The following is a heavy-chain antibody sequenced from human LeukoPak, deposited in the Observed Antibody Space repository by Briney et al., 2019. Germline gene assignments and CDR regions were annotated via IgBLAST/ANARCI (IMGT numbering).Heavy chain of an antibody. CDR2: IRYDGSNK. Sequence: GGSLRLSCAASGFAASGFTFSTFGMHWVRQAPGKGLEWVAFIRYDGSNKYYADSVKGRFTISRDDSKNTLYLQMNSLRAEDTAAYYCAKDGTYYYDSSGSRLDYWGQGTLVTVSS. CDR1: GFTFSTFG. CDR3: AKDGTYYYDSSGSRLDY. V-gene: IGHV3-30*02. J-gene: IGHJ4*02. D-gene: IGHD3-22*01.